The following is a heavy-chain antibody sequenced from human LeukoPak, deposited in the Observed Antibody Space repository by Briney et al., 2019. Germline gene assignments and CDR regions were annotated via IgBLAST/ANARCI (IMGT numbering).Heavy chain of an antibody. CDR1: GGSISSGSYY. J-gene: IGHJ4*02. CDR3: ARISIAAADTYYFDY. Sequence: SQTLSLTCTVSGGSISSGSYYWSWIRQPPGKGLEWIGSIYYSGSTDYNPSLKSRVTISVDTSKNQFSLKLSSVTAADTAVYYCARISIAAADTYYFDYWGQGTLVTVSS. V-gene: IGHV4-39*01. D-gene: IGHD6-13*01. CDR2: IYYSGST.